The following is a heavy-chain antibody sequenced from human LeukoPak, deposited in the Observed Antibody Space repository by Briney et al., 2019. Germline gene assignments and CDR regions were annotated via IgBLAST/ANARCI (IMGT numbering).Heavy chain of an antibody. V-gene: IGHV1-8*01. CDR3: ARELIAAAGTRSFDI. Sequence: ASVKVSCKASGYTFTSYDINWVRQATGQGLEWMGWMNPNSGNTGYAQKFQGRVTMTRNTSISTAYMELSSLRSEDTAVYYCARELIAAAGTRSFDIWGQGTMVTVSS. CDR2: MNPNSGNT. CDR1: GYTFTSYD. J-gene: IGHJ3*02. D-gene: IGHD6-13*01.